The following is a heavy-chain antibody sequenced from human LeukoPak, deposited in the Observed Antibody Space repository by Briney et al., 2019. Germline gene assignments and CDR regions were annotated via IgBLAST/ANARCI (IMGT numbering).Heavy chain of an antibody. J-gene: IGHJ5*02. V-gene: IGHV4-39*07. Sequence: PSETLSLTCSVSGGSISSYYWSWIRQPPGKGLEWIGSIYYSGSTYYNPSLKSRVTISVDTSKNQFSLKLSSVTAADTAVYYCARQYNWFDPWGQGTLVTVSS. CDR2: IYYSGST. CDR3: ARQYNWFDP. CDR1: GGSISSYY.